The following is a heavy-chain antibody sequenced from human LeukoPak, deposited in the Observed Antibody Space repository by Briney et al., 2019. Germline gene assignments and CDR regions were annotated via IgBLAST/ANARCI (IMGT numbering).Heavy chain of an antibody. CDR2: IWYDGSNK. CDR3: ASTSGWYEPIDY. V-gene: IGHV3-33*01. CDR1: GFTFSSYG. D-gene: IGHD6-19*01. Sequence: PGRSPRLSCAASGFTFSSYGMHWVRQAPGKGLEWVAVIWYDGSNKYYADSVKGRFTISRDNSKNTLYLQMNSLRAENTAVYYCASTSGWYEPIDYWGQGTLVTVSS. J-gene: IGHJ4*02.